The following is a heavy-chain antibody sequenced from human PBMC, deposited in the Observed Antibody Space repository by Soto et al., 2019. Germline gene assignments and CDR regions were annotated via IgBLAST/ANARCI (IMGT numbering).Heavy chain of an antibody. CDR3: ARRGALTSYYYPYYFEY. Sequence: GASVKVSCKASGYTFPRYARNWVRQAPGQSPEWMGRINPGNGNTKYSQRFQGRVTITRDTSASTAYMELSSLTSEDTAVYYCARRGALTSYYYPYYFEYWGQGTLVNVSS. D-gene: IGHD3-9*01. CDR2: INPGNGNT. CDR1: GYTFPRYA. V-gene: IGHV1-3*01. J-gene: IGHJ4*02.